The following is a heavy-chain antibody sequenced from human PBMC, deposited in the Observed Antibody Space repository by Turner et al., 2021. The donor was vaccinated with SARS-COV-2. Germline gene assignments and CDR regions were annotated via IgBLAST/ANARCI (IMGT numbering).Heavy chain of an antibody. J-gene: IGHJ4*02. CDR2: IIPILGIA. Sequence: QVQLVQSGAEVKKPGSSVKVSCKASGGTFSSYAISWVRQAPGQGLEWMGRIIPILGIANYAQKFQGRVTITADKSTSTAYMELGSLRSEDTAVYYCARVAFYYDSSGYYLDYWGQGTLVTVSS. CDR1: GGTFSSYA. CDR3: ARVAFYYDSSGYYLDY. V-gene: IGHV1-69*04. D-gene: IGHD3-22*01.